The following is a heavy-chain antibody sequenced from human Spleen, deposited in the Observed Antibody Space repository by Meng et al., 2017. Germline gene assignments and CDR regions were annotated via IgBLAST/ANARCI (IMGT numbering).Heavy chain of an antibody. CDR2: ISPDSGGT. J-gene: IGHJ4*02. CDR3: ARDQTGQDDY. V-gene: IGHV1-2*02. D-gene: IGHD7-27*01. CDR1: RYAFTNSY. Sequence: QVQPVQSGVECKKPGASVKVSCMASRYAFTNSYIHWVRQPPGEGLEWMGWISPDSGGTHYAQKFQGRVTMTRDTSISTAYMELSRLRSDDTAVYYCARDQTGQDDYWGQGTLVTVSS.